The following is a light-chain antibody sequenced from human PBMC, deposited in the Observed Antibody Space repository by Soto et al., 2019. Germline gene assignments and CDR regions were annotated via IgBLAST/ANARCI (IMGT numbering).Light chain of an antibody. Sequence: ILFSQSPATLALSSGERATLPCRASQSVSSYLAWYQQKPGQAPRLLIYDASNRATGIPARFSGSGSGTDFTLTISSLEPEDFAVYYCQQYNNWASITFGQGTRLEI. J-gene: IGKJ5*01. CDR1: QSVSSY. CDR3: QQYNNWASIT. V-gene: IGKV3-11*01. CDR2: DAS.